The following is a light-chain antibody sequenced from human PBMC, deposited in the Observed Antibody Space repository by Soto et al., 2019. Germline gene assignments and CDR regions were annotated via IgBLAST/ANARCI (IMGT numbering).Light chain of an antibody. V-gene: IGLV4-69*01. CDR2: FNTDVSH. Sequence: QSVLTQSPSASASLGASVKLTCSLSSGHIRYALAWHQQQPGKGPRFLMKFNTDVSHTKGAAIPYRFSGSSSGAERYLTISSLQAEDEADYYCQNCNTGVHVFGTGTKLTVL. J-gene: IGLJ1*01. CDR3: QNCNTGVHV. CDR1: SGHIRYA.